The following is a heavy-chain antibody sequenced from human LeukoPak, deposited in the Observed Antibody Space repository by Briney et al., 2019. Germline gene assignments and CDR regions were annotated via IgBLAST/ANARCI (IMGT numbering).Heavy chain of an antibody. V-gene: IGHV3-30*18. CDR2: ISYDGSNK. J-gene: IGHJ2*01. CDR1: GFTVSNNY. D-gene: IGHD3-22*01. Sequence: GGSLRLSCAASGFTVSNNYMSWVRQAPGKGLEWVAVISYDGSNKYYADSVKGRFTISRDNSKNTLYLQMNSLRAEDTAVYYCANSGSDVSWYFDLWGRGTLVTVSS. CDR3: ANSGSDVSWYFDL.